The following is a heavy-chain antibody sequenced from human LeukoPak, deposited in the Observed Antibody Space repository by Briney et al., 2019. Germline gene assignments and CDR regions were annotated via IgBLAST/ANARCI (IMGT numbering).Heavy chain of an antibody. Sequence: PGRSLRLSCSASGFTFSSYGMHWVRQAPGKGLEWVEVISYDGSNKYYADSVKGRFTISRDNSKNTLYLQMNSLVAEDTAVYYCAKGGQQLAWGWFDPWGQGTLVTVS. CDR2: ISYDGSNK. D-gene: IGHD6-13*01. J-gene: IGHJ5*02. V-gene: IGHV3-30*18. CDR1: GFTFSSYG. CDR3: AKGGQQLAWGWFDP.